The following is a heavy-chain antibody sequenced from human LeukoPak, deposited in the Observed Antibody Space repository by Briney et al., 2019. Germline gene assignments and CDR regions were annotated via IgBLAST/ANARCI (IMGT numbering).Heavy chain of an antibody. CDR3: ARDTGSGYYADASDV. CDR1: GFTFSDHY. D-gene: IGHD3-22*01. J-gene: IGHJ3*01. V-gene: IGHV3-72*01. CDR2: TRNKANSYTT. Sequence: GGSLRLSCAASGFTFSDHYMDWVRQAPGKGLEWVGRTRNKANSYTTEYAASVKGRFTISRDDSKNSLYLQMNSLKTEDTAVYYCARDTGSGYYADASDVWGQGTMVTVSS.